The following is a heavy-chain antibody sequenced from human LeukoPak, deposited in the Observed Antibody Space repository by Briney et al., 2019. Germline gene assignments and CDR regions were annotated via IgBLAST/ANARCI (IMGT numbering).Heavy chain of an antibody. V-gene: IGHV4-34*01. Sequence: SETLSLTCAVYGGSFSGYYWSWIRQPPGKGLEWIGEINHSGSTNYNPSLKSRVTISVDTSKNQFSLKLSSVAAADTAVYYCARASYSYGYWGYFDYWGQGTLVTVSS. J-gene: IGHJ4*02. D-gene: IGHD5-18*01. CDR3: ARASYSYGYWGYFDY. CDR2: INHSGST. CDR1: GGSFSGYY.